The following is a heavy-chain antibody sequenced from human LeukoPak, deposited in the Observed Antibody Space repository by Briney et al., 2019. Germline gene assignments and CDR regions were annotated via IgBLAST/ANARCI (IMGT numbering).Heavy chain of an antibody. CDR2: ISAYNGNT. D-gene: IGHD1-26*01. Sequence: ASVKVSCKASGYTFTNYHMSGVRQAPGQGLEWMGLISAYNGNTNYAQKLQGRVTITTDTTTSTAYMELRSLRSDDTAVYYCAREGGGYYFDYWGQGTLVTVSS. CDR3: AREGGGYYFDY. J-gene: IGHJ4*02. CDR1: GYTFTNYH. V-gene: IGHV1-18*01.